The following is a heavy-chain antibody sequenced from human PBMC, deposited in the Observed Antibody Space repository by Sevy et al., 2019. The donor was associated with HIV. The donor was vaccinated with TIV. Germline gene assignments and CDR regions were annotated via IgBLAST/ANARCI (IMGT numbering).Heavy chain of an antibody. Sequence: GGYLRLSCAASGFTFSSYAMSWVRQAPGKGLEWVSAISGSGGSTYYADSVKGRFTISRDNSKNTLYLQMNSLRAEDTAVYYCAKDGLAARPSNWFDPWGQGTLVTVSS. D-gene: IGHD6-6*01. CDR3: AKDGLAARPSNWFDP. CDR2: ISGSGGST. V-gene: IGHV3-23*01. J-gene: IGHJ5*02. CDR1: GFTFSSYA.